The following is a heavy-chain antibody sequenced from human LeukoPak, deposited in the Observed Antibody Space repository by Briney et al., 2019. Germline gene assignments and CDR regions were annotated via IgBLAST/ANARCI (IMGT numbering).Heavy chain of an antibody. CDR3: AKDRPNYYETNGHYYRRDGDS. CDR2: IKSRSDYT. CDR1: GFTFNIYA. Sequence: PGGSLRLSCAASGFTFNIYAMRSGRHTPGKGLEWVSSIKSRSDYTFYADSVRGRFTISRENSRNTLYLQMNSLRAEDTAIYYCAKDRPNYYETNGHYYRRDGDSWGQGTLVTVSS. D-gene: IGHD3-22*01. J-gene: IGHJ5*01. V-gene: IGHV3-23*01.